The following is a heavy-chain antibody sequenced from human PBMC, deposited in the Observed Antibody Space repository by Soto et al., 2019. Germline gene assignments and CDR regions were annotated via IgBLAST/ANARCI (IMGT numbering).Heavy chain of an antibody. D-gene: IGHD5-18*01. V-gene: IGHV3-73*02. J-gene: IGHJ6*02. CDR2: IRSKANSYAT. Sequence: EVQLVESGGGLVQPGGSLKLSCAASGFTFSGSAMHWVRQASGKGLEWVGRIRSKANSYATAYAASVKGRFTISRDDSKNTAYLQMNRLKTEDTAVYYCTRHSEELWSHPYYYFRMDVWGQGTTVNVSS. CDR3: TRHSEELWSHPYYYFRMDV. CDR1: GFTFSGSA.